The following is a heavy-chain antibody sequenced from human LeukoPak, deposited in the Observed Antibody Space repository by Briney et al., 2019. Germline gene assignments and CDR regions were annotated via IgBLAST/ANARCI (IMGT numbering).Heavy chain of an antibody. D-gene: IGHD5-12*01. CDR3: ARAGGYSGYDASDY. V-gene: IGHV4-59*01. CDR1: GNSISSYY. Sequence: SETLSLTCTVSGNSISSYYWSWIRQPPGQGLEWIGYIHYSGSTNYNPSLKSRVTISVDTSKNQFSLKLSSVTAADTAVYYCARAGGYSGYDASDYWGQGTLVTVSS. CDR2: IHYSGST. J-gene: IGHJ4*02.